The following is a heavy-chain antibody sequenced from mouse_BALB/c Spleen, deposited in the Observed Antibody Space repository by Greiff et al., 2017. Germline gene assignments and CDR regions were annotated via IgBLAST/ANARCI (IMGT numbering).Heavy chain of an antibody. CDR3: ARSQLRGYAMDY. CDR1: GYTFSSYW. Sequence: VQLQQSGAELMKPGASVKISCKATGYTFSSYWIEWVKQRPGHGLEWIGEILPGSGSTNYNEKFKGKATFTADTSSNTAYMQLSSLTSEDSAVYYCARSQLRGYAMDYWGQGTSVTVSA. J-gene: IGHJ4*01. V-gene: IGHV1-9*01. CDR2: ILPGSGST. D-gene: IGHD1-1*01.